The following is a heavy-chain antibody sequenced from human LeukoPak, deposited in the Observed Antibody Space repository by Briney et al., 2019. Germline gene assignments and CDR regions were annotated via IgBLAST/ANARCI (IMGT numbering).Heavy chain of an antibody. CDR2: INPNSDDT. V-gene: IGHV1-2*02. J-gene: IGHJ4*02. D-gene: IGHD6-13*01. CDR1: GYTFTGHY. CDR3: ARAGDIAARSAPLDY. Sequence: GASAKVSCKASGYTFTGHYMHWVRQAPGQGLEWMGWINPNSDDTNYAQKFQGRVIMTRDTSISTAYMELSRLRFDDTAVYYCARAGDIAARSAPLDYWGQGTLVTVSS.